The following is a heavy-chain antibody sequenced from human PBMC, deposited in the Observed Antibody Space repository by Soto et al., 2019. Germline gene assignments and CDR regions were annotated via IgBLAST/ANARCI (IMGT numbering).Heavy chain of an antibody. J-gene: IGHJ4*02. D-gene: IGHD3-22*01. CDR2: ISGSGGST. CDR1: GFTFISYA. Sequence: GRSLRLSCAASGFTFISYAKSWVLQAPWKGLEWVSAISGSGGSTYYADSVKGRFTISRDNSKNTLYLQMNSLRAEDTAVYYCAKDLHVVVVMGQDDYWGQGTLVTVSS. CDR3: AKDLHVVVVMGQDDY. V-gene: IGHV3-23*01.